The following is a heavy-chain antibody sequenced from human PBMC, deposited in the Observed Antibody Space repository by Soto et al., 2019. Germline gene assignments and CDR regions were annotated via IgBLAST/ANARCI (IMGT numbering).Heavy chain of an antibody. CDR3: ARDQDMITFGGVIVLDY. J-gene: IGHJ4*02. V-gene: IGHV6-1*01. Sequence: KQSQTLSLTCAISGDSVSSNSAAWNWIRQSPSRGLEWLGRTYYRSKWYNDYAVSVKSRITINPDTSKNQFSLQLNSVTPEDTAVYYCARDQDMITFGGVIVLDYWGQGTLVTVSS. D-gene: IGHD3-16*02. CDR1: GDSVSSNSAA. CDR2: TYYRSKWYN.